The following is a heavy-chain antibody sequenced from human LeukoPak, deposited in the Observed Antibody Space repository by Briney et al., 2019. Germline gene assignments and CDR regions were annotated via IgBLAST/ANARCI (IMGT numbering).Heavy chain of an antibody. D-gene: IGHD3-9*01. CDR1: GGSISSYY. CDR3: ARMRQDYDILTGYFYYGMDV. V-gene: IGHV4-59*08. Sequence: PSETLSLTCTVSGGSISSYYWSWIRQPPGKGLEWIGYIYYSGSTNYNPSLKSRVTISVDTSKNQFSLKLSSVTAADTAVYYCARMRQDYDILTGYFYYGMDVWGQGTTVTVSS. CDR2: IYYSGST. J-gene: IGHJ6*02.